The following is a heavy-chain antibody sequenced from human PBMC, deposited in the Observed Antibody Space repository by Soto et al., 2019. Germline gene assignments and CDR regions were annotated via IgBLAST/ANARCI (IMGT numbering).Heavy chain of an antibody. CDR3: ARGLISGSHYSGGWYYFDS. CDR1: GGSISSSSYY. V-gene: IGHV4-39*01. D-gene: IGHD1-26*01. J-gene: IGHJ4*02. CDR2: IYYSGST. Sequence: SETLSLTCTVSGGSISSSSYYWGWIRQPPGKGLEWIGSIYYSGSTYYNPSLKSRVTIPVDTSKNQFSLKLSSVTAADTAVYYCARGLISGSHYSGGWYYFDSWGQGTQVTVSS.